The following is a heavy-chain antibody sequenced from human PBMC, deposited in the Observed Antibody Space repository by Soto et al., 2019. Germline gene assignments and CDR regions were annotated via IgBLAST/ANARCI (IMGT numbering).Heavy chain of an antibody. Sequence: GGSLRLSCVASGFTFNNYGMNWIRQTPEKGLEWVSYISVHSTTIYYADSVKGRFTISRDNAKKSLYLQMNSLSDEDTAVYYCARLGQQLVYPYDYWGQGTLVTVSS. CDR2: ISVHSTTI. V-gene: IGHV3-48*02. CDR3: ARLGQQLVYPYDY. CDR1: GFTFNNYG. J-gene: IGHJ4*02. D-gene: IGHD6-13*01.